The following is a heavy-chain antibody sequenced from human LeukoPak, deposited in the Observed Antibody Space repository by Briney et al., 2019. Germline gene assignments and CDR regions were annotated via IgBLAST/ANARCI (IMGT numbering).Heavy chain of an antibody. J-gene: IGHJ4*02. CDR1: GGSFSGYY. Sequence: PSETLSLTCAVYGGSFSGYYWSWIRQPPGKWLEWIGETNHSGSTNYNPSLKSRVTISVDTSKNQFSLKLSSVTAADTAVYYCAGGRHSDFDYWGQGTLVTVSS. V-gene: IGHV4-34*01. CDR3: AGGRHSDFDY. D-gene: IGHD5-18*01. CDR2: TNHSGST.